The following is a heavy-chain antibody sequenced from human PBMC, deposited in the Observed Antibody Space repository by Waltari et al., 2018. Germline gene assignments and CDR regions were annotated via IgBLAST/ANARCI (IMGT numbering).Heavy chain of an antibody. CDR2: VHYGGTN. Sequence: QVRLQQWGAGLLKPSETLSLTCVVSGGSLSGYYWSWIRQPPGKGLEWIGEVHYGGTNNDNPSLKSRITVSIDTSNNQVSLNLNSVTAADTAVYYCAKQVAGSGWYLGWGQGTLVSVSS. J-gene: IGHJ4*02. V-gene: IGHV4-34*01. CDR3: AKQVAGSGWYLG. CDR1: GGSLSGYY. D-gene: IGHD6-19*01.